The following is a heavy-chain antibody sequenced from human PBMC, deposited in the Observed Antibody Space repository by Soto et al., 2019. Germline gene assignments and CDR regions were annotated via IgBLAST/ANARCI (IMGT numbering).Heavy chain of an antibody. CDR1: GGTFSSYA. CDR3: ARAGHSPRVGQLAPPTWFDP. V-gene: IGHV1-69*01. D-gene: IGHD6-6*01. CDR2: IIPIFGTA. Sequence: QVQLVQSGAEVKKPGSSVKVSCKASGGTFSSYAISWVRQAPGQGLEWMGGIIPIFGTANYAQKFQGRVTITADESTSTAYMELSSLRSEDTAVYYCARAGHSPRVGQLAPPTWFDPWGQGTLVTVSS. J-gene: IGHJ5*02.